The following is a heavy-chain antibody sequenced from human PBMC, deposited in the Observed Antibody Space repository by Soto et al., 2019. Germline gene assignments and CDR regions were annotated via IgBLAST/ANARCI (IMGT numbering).Heavy chain of an antibody. CDR3: ARAAQLLYGLYYSSYTLDV. CDR1: GGSVNRGDYY. Sequence: QVQLQESGPGLVKPSQTLSLTCSVSGGSVNRGDYYWSWIRQPPGKGLEWIGYIYYTGSTYYNPSLKSRLTRSLDTSNNQFSLKLNSVTAADTAVYYCARAAQLLYGLYYSSYTLDVWGQGTTVTVSS. J-gene: IGHJ6*02. D-gene: IGHD2-2*02. V-gene: IGHV4-30-4*01. CDR2: IYYTGST.